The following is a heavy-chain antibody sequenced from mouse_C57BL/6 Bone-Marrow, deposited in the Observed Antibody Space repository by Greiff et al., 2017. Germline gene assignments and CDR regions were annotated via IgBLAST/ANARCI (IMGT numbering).Heavy chain of an antibody. CDR2: IRSKSNNYAT. Sequence: EVNVVESGGGLVQPKGSSKLSCAASGFSFNTYAMNWVRQAPGKGLEWVARIRSKSNNYATYYADSVKDRFTISRDDSESMLYLQMNNLKTEDTAMYYCVRHSAYDGYRAWFAYWGQGTLVTVSA. CDR3: VRHSAYDGYRAWFAY. D-gene: IGHD2-3*01. J-gene: IGHJ3*01. CDR1: GFSFNTYA. V-gene: IGHV10-1*01.